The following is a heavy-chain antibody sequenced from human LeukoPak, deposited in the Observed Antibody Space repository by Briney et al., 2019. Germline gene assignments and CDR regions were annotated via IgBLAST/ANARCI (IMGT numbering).Heavy chain of an antibody. CDR1: GGSFSGYY. Sequence: SETLSLTCAVYGGSFSGYYWSWIRQPPGKGLEWIGEINHSGSTNYNPSLKSRVTISVDTSKNQFSLKLSSVTAADTAVYYCARARYSSGWYQVYYYYMDVWGRGTTVTVSS. CDR3: ARARYSSGWYQVYYYYMDV. J-gene: IGHJ6*03. D-gene: IGHD6-19*01. CDR2: INHSGST. V-gene: IGHV4-34*01.